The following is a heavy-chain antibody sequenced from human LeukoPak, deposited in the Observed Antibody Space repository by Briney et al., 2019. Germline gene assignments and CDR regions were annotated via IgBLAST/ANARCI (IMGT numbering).Heavy chain of an antibody. CDR2: INPNSGGT. V-gene: IGHV1-2*02. CDR3: ARDSGGGYYYDSSGYYAEYFQH. CDR1: GYTFTGYY. D-gene: IGHD3-22*01. Sequence: GASVKVSCKASGYTFTGYYMHWVRQAPGQGLEWMGWINPNSGGTNHAQKFQGRVTMTRDTSISTVYMELSRLRSDDTAVYYCARDSGGGYYYDSSGYYAEYFQHWGQGTLVTVSS. J-gene: IGHJ1*01.